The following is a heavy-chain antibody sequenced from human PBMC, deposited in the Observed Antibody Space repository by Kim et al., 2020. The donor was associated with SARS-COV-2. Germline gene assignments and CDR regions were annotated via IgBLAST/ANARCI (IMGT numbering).Heavy chain of an antibody. CDR2: VSDTGADR. D-gene: IGHD1-26*01. CDR3: AKRLGPTTPNFDY. V-gene: IGHV3-23*01. Sequence: GGSLRLSCVASGFTFSSYGMSWVRQAPGKGLEWVSAVSDTGADRNYANSVKGRFTISRDNSKNTLYLQMNSLRDEDTAVYYCAKRLGPTTPNFDYWGQGTLVTVSS. CDR1: GFTFSSYG. J-gene: IGHJ4*02.